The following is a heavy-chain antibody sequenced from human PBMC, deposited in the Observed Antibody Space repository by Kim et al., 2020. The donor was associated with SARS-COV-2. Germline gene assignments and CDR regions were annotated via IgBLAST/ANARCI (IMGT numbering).Heavy chain of an antibody. D-gene: IGHD3-10*01. CDR3: ARDNRDYYYYYYMDV. CDR1: GFTFSSYW. J-gene: IGHJ6*03. CDR2: IKQDGSEK. Sequence: GGSLRLSCAASGFTFSSYWMSWVRQAPGKGLEWVANIKQDGSEKYYVDSVKGRFTISRDNAKNSLYLQMNSLRAEDTAVYYCARDNRDYYYYYYMDVWGKGTTVTVSS. V-gene: IGHV3-7*01.